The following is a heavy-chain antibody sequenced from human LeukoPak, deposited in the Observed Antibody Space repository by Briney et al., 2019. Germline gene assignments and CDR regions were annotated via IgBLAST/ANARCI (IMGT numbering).Heavy chain of an antibody. CDR1: GFTFSDYY. Sequence: GGSLRLSCAASGFTFSDYYMSWIRPAPGKGLEWVSYISSSGSTIYYADSVKGRFTISRDNAKNSLYLQMDSLRAEDTAVYYCARTGPIYGNQDHADVWGQGTTVTVSS. V-gene: IGHV3-11*01. J-gene: IGHJ6*02. CDR2: ISSSGSTI. CDR3: ARTGPIYGNQDHADV. D-gene: IGHD1-26*01.